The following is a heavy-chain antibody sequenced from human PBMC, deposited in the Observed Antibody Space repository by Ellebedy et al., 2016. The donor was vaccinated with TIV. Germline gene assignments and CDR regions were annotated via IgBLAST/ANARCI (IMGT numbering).Heavy chain of an antibody. CDR3: VRDLTNYGSSSY. J-gene: IGHJ4*02. Sequence: AASVKVSCQASGYTFTGYYIHWVRQAPGQGLEWVAWINPTSGDTAYAQNLQGRVTVTGDTSISTAYMELSRLISDDTAVYYCVRDLTNYGSSSYWGQGTLVTVSS. CDR2: INPTSGDT. CDR1: GYTFTGYY. V-gene: IGHV1-2*02. D-gene: IGHD3-22*01.